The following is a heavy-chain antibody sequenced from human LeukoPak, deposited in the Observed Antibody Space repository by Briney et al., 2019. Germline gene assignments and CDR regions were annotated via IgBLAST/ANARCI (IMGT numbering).Heavy chain of an antibody. J-gene: IGHJ6*03. CDR1: GFTFSSYA. Sequence: GGSLRLSCAASGFTFSSYAMSWVRQAPGKGLEWVAFIRYDGSNKYYADSVKGRFTISRDNSKNTLYLQMNSLRAEDTAVYYCAKSPGKGSGYYYYYYMDVWGKGTTVTVSS. V-gene: IGHV3-30*02. CDR3: AKSPGKGSGYYYYYYMDV. CDR2: IRYDGSNK. D-gene: IGHD1-14*01.